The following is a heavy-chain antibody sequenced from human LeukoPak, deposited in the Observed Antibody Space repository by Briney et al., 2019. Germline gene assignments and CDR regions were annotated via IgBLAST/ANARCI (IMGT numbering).Heavy chain of an antibody. D-gene: IGHD5-18*01. CDR1: GFTFRSYW. J-gene: IGHJ4*02. CDR3: ARDGYSFGHDFDY. V-gene: IGHV3-74*01. CDR2: INGDRSST. Sequence: GGSLRLSCAASGFTFRSYWMQGVRHTPGKGRVGVSRINGDRSSTTSPHSVNGRFPLSRDNAKNTLYLQMNSLRAEDTAVYYCARDGYSFGHDFDYCGQATLVTVSS.